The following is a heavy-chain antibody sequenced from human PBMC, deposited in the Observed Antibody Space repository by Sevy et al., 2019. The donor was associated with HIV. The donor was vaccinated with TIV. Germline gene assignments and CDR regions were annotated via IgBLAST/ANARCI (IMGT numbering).Heavy chain of an antibody. Sequence: SETLSLTCTVSGGSISSGDYYWSWIRQPPGKGLEWIGYIYYSGSTYYNPSLKSRVTISVDTSQNQFSLKLSSVTAADTAVYYRARSRDGYNPYFDFWGQGTLVTVSS. CDR2: IYYSGST. CDR3: ARSRDGYNPYFDF. CDR1: GGSISSGDYY. D-gene: IGHD5-12*01. J-gene: IGHJ4*02. V-gene: IGHV4-30-4*01.